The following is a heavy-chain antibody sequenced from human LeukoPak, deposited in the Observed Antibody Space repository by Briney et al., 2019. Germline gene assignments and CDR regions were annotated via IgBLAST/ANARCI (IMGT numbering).Heavy chain of an antibody. Sequence: GGSLRLSCAASGFTFSSYAMSWVRQAPGKGLEWVSYISSSSSTIYYADSVKGRFTISRDNAKNSLYLQMNSLRAEDTAVYYCARDGMPDAFDIWGQGTMVTVSS. CDR2: ISSSSSTI. J-gene: IGHJ3*02. CDR3: ARDGMPDAFDI. V-gene: IGHV3-48*04. CDR1: GFTFSSYA. D-gene: IGHD2-2*01.